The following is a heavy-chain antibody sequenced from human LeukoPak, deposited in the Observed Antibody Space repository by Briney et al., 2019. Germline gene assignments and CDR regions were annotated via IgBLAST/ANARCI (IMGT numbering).Heavy chain of an antibody. J-gene: IGHJ4*02. CDR1: GYSFTSYW. V-gene: IGHV5-51*01. Sequence: GESLKISCKGSGYSFTSYWIGWVRQMPGKGLEWMGIIYPGDSDTRYSPSFQGQVTISADKSISTAYLQWSSLKASDTAMYYCARVPDTAMAAAVWYFDYWGQGTLVTVSS. CDR3: ARVPDTAMAAAVWYFDY. CDR2: IYPGDSDT. D-gene: IGHD5-18*01.